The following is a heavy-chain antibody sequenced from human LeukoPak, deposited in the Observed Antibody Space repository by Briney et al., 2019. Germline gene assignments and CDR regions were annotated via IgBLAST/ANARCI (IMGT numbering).Heavy chain of an antibody. V-gene: IGHV4-59*08. CDR1: GGSIGSYF. Sequence: PSETLSLTCTVSGGSIGSYFWSWIRQPPGKGLEWIGYNSGSTNYNPSLKSRVTISVEKSKNQLSLKLSSVTAADTAMYFCARGRGYGGNYLGAFDIWGQGTMVTVSS. J-gene: IGHJ3*02. CDR3: ARGRGYGGNYLGAFDI. D-gene: IGHD1-26*01. CDR2: NSGST.